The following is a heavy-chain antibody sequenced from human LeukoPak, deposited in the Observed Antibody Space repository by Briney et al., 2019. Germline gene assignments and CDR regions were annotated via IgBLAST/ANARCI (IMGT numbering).Heavy chain of an antibody. Sequence: SETVSLTCTVSGGSISSSSYYWGWIRQPPGKGLEWIGEMNLSGSTNYNRSLKSRVTISVDTSNHQYPLKLSAETAADTAVYCCARRNDKRRQNYYYYYMDVWGKGTTVTVSS. CDR3: ARRNDKRRQNYYYYYMDV. CDR2: MNLSGST. J-gene: IGHJ6*03. V-gene: IGHV4-39*06. CDR1: GGSISSSSYY. D-gene: IGHD1-1*01.